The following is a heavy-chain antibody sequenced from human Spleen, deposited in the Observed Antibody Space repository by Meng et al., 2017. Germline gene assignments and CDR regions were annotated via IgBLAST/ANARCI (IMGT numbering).Heavy chain of an antibody. Sequence: GESLKISCAASGFTFSSYGMHWVRQAPGKGLEWVAVIWYDGSNKYYADSVKGRFTISRDNSKNTLYLQMNSLRAEDTAVYYCARDLGTGTNPDYWCQGTLVTVSS. J-gene: IGHJ4*02. V-gene: IGHV3-33*01. CDR2: IWYDGSNK. CDR3: ARDLGTGTNPDY. CDR1: GFTFSSYG. D-gene: IGHD1-1*01.